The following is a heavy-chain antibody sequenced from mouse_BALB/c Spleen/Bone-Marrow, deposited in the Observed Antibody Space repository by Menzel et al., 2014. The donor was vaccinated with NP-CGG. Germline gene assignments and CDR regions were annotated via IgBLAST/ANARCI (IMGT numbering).Heavy chain of an antibody. CDR1: GFDFSRYW. D-gene: IGHD2-10*02. CDR2: INPDSSTI. Sequence: EVKVVESGGGLVQPGGSLKLSCAASGFDFSRYWMSWVRQAPGKGLEWIGEINPDSSTINYTPSLKDKFIISRDNAKNPLYLQMGKVRSEDTALYYCARTRYGYYAMDYWGQGTSVTVSS. V-gene: IGHV4-1*02. J-gene: IGHJ4*01. CDR3: ARTRYGYYAMDY.